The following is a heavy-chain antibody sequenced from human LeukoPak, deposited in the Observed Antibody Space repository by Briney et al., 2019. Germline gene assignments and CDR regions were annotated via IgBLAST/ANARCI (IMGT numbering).Heavy chain of an antibody. CDR2: IRYDGSNK. Sequence: GGSLRLSCAASGFTFSSYGMHWVRQAPGKGLEWVAFIRYDGSNKYYADSVKGRFTISRDNSKNTLYLQINSLRAEDTAVYFCARSYDYIWGGDGMDVWGQGATVTVSS. J-gene: IGHJ6*02. CDR3: ARSYDYIWGGDGMDV. D-gene: IGHD3-16*01. CDR1: GFTFSSYG. V-gene: IGHV3-30*02.